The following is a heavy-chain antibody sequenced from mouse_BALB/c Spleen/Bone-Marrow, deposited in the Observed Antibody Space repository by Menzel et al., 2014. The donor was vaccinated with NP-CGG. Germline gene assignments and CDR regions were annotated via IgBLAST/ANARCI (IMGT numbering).Heavy chain of an antibody. V-gene: IGHV1-4*01. CDR1: GYTFTTYT. Sequence: VQLQQSGAELARPGASVKMSCRASGYTFTTYTMHWVKQRPGQGLEWIGYINPSSGYTYYNQKFKDKATLTADKSSSAAYLQLSNLTSDDSAVYYCARVYGNYDAMDYWGQGTSVTVSS. CDR3: ARVYGNYDAMDY. CDR2: INPSSGYT. J-gene: IGHJ4*01. D-gene: IGHD2-1*01.